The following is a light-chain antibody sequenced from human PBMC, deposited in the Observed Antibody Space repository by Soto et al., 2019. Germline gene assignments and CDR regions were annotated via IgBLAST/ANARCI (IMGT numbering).Light chain of an antibody. CDR3: QQSGT. CDR2: GAS. V-gene: IGKV3-20*01. Sequence: EIVLTQSPGTLSLSTGERATLSCRASQSVSSSYLAWYQQKPGQAPRLLIYGASSRATGIPDRFSGSGSGTDFTLTISRLEPEDFAVYYCQQSGTFGQGTKVDIK. CDR1: QSVSSSY. J-gene: IGKJ1*01.